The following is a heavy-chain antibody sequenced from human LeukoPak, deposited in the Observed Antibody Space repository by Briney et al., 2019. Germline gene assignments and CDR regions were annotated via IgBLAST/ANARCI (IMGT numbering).Heavy chain of an antibody. V-gene: IGHV4-59*12. D-gene: IGHD6-13*01. Sequence: SETLSLTCTVSGGSISSYYWSWIRQPPGKGLEWIGYIYYSGSTNYNPSLKSRVTISVDTSKNQFSLKLSSVTAADTAVYYCARGSRRVAAAGRGHFQHWGQGTLVTVSS. CDR3: ARGSRRVAAAGRGHFQH. CDR1: GGSISSYY. CDR2: IYYSGST. J-gene: IGHJ1*01.